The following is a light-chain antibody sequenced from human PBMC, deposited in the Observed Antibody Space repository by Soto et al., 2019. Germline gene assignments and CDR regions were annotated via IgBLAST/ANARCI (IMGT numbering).Light chain of an antibody. CDR2: EVS. V-gene: IGLV2-14*01. J-gene: IGLJ3*02. CDR3: SSYTSNGISVL. CDR1: SSDIGGNNF. Sequence: QSALTQPASVSGSPGQSFTISCTGTSSDIGGNNFVSWYQQHPGTAPKLMIYEVSQRPSGVSDRLSGSNSGNTAPLTISGSQAEDEADDDCSSYTSNGISVLFGGGTKLTVL.